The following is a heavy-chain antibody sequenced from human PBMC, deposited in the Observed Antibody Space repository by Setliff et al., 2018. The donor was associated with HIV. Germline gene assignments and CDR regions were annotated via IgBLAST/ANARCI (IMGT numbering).Heavy chain of an antibody. J-gene: IGHJ4*02. D-gene: IGHD2-2*03. CDR3: AIGYGYGQGCFDH. V-gene: IGHV4-38-2*01. Sequence: SETLSLTCAVSGYSISSGYYGGWIRQTPGKGLEWIGSMYHGASIYYNPSLKSRVTISVDTSKNQFSLKLTSMTAADTAVYYCAIGYGYGQGCFDHWGQGIRVTVSS. CDR1: GYSISSGYY. CDR2: MYHGASI.